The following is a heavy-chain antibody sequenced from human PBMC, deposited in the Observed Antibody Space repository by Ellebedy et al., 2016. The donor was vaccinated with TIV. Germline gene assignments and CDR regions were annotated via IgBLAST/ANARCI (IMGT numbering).Heavy chain of an antibody. CDR3: ARHCYTSGLEEFDY. D-gene: IGHD5-12*01. CDR2: IIQSGTM. CDR1: GGSLSGYY. V-gene: IGHV4-34*12. J-gene: IGHJ4*02. Sequence: SETLSLTCAVYGGSLSGYYWSWIRQPPGKGLEWIGEIIQSGTMNYSPSLKSRVTISVDKSKNQFSLRLSSVTAADTAVYYCARHCYTSGLEEFDYWGQGTLVTVSS.